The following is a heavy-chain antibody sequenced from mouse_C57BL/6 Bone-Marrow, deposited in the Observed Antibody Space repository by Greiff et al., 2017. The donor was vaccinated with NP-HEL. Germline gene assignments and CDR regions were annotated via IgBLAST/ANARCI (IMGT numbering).Heavy chain of an antibody. CDR1: GFSFNTYA. V-gene: IGHV10-1*01. CDR3: VVTGVGYFDY. J-gene: IGHJ2*01. Sequence: EVKLVESGGGLVQPKGSLKLSCAASGFSFNTYAMNWVRQAPGKGLEWVARIRSKSNNYATYYADSVKDRFTISRDDSESMLYPQMNNLKTEDTAMYYCVVTGVGYFDYWGQGTTLTVSS. CDR2: IRSKSNNYAT.